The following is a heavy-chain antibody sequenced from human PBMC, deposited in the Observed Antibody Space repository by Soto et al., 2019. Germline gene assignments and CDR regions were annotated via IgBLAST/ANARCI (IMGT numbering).Heavy chain of an antibody. CDR3: ARHGVKGIAMAASVDY. V-gene: IGHV4-39*01. D-gene: IGHD6-19*01. J-gene: IGHJ4*02. CDR1: GGSISSRSYY. Sequence: PSETLSLTCTVSGGSISSRSYYWGWVRQAPGKGLEWIGSTYYSENTYYNPSLRSRVTISVDTPKNQFSLNLSSVTATDTAVYYCARHGVKGIAMAASVDYWGPGTLVTAPQ. CDR2: TYYSENT.